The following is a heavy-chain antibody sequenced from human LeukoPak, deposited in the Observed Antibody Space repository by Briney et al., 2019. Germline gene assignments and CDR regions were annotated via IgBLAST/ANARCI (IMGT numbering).Heavy chain of an antibody. J-gene: IGHJ4*02. D-gene: IGHD3-22*01. V-gene: IGHV3-15*01. CDR1: GFSFSSYW. Sequence: PGGSLRLSCAASGFSFSSYWMSWVRQAPGKGLEWVGRIKSKTDGGTTDYAAPVKGRFTISRDDSKNTLYLQMNSLKTEDTAVYYCTTAPVVIENVSFDYWGQGTLVTVSS. CDR3: TTAPVVIENVSFDY. CDR2: IKSKTDGGTT.